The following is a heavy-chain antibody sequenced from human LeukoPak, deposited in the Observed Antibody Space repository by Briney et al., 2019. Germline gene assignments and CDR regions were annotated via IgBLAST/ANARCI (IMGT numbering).Heavy chain of an antibody. CDR2: ISAYNGNT. Sequence: GASVKVSCKASGYTFTSYGISWVRQAPGQGLEWMGWISAYNGNTNYAQKLQGRVTMTTDTSTSTAYMELRSLRSGDTAVYYCARPFYDSSGYLYYFDYWGQGTLVTVSS. J-gene: IGHJ4*02. D-gene: IGHD3-22*01. CDR3: ARPFYDSSGYLYYFDY. CDR1: GYTFTSYG. V-gene: IGHV1-18*01.